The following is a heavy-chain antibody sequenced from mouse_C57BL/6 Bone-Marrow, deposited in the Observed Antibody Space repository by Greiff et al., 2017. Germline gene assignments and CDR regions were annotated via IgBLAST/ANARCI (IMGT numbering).Heavy chain of an antibody. V-gene: IGHV5-2*01. CDR3: ARPLTGTGGLAY. J-gene: IGHJ3*01. Sequence: DVKLVESGGGLVQPGESLKLSCESNEYEFPSHDMSWVRKTPEKRLELVAAINSDGGSTYYPDTMERRFIISRDNTKKTLYLQMSSLRSEDTALYYCARPLTGTGGLAYWGQGTLVTVSA. CDR1: EYEFPSHD. CDR2: INSDGGST. D-gene: IGHD4-1*01.